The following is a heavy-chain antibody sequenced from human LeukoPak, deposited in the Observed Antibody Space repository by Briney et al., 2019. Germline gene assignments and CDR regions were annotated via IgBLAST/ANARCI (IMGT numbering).Heavy chain of an antibody. Sequence: PSETLSLTCAVYGGSFSGYYWSWIRQPPGKGLEWIGEINHSGSTNYNPSLKSRVTISVDTSKNQFSLKLSSVTAADTAVYYCARQTGYSSSWYTYYFDYWGQGTLITVSS. CDR2: INHSGST. J-gene: IGHJ4*02. CDR1: GGSFSGYY. CDR3: ARQTGYSSSWYTYYFDY. V-gene: IGHV4-34*01. D-gene: IGHD6-13*01.